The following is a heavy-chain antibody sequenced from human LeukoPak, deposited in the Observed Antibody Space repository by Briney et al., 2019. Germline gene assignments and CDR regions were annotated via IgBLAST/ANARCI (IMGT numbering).Heavy chain of an antibody. D-gene: IGHD2/OR15-2a*01. Sequence: PGRSLRLSCAASGFTFRDFSMHWVRQAPGKGLEWVSLVSGDGGVTHYADSVKGRFTISRDNSKNSLYLQMSSLRVEDTAFYYCAKGNNSLSFNFDYWGQGTLVTVSS. V-gene: IGHV3-43*02. CDR2: VSGDGGVT. CDR1: GFTFRDFS. CDR3: AKGNNSLSFNFDY. J-gene: IGHJ4*02.